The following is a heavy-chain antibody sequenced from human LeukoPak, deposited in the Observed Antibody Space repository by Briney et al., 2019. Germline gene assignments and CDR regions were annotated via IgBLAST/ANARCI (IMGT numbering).Heavy chain of an antibody. Sequence: GGSLRLSCAASGFTFSSYGMHWVRQAPGKGLEWVAVILYDGSNKYYADSVKGRFTISRDNSKNTLYLQMNSLRAEDTAVYYCARGLRWLQLVRTGWFDPWGQGTLVTVSS. CDR2: ILYDGSNK. J-gene: IGHJ5*02. CDR3: ARGLRWLQLVRTGWFDP. V-gene: IGHV3-30*03. D-gene: IGHD5-24*01. CDR1: GFTFSSYG.